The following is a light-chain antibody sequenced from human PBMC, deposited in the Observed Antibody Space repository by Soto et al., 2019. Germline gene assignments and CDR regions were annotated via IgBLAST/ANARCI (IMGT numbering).Light chain of an antibody. Sequence: VLMQSPGTLPVSPRERSYLASSASQSVSSSYLAWYQQKPGQAPMLLIYGASTRATGIPVRFSGSGSGTEFTLSISSLQSEAFAVYHCQQYNHWPRTFGQGIKV. J-gene: IGKJ1*01. CDR3: QQYNHWPRT. CDR1: QSVSSSY. CDR2: GAS. V-gene: IGKV3-15*01.